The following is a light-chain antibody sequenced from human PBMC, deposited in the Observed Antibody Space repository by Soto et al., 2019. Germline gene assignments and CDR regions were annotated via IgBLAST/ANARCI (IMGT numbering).Light chain of an antibody. J-gene: IGLJ1*01. Sequence: HSLLTQPPSLSAAPGQTVTISCSGSSSNIGNNYVSWYQLLPGAAPKLLIYDNNKRPSDIPDRFSGSNSGTSATLGITGLQTGDEADYYCGTWDSGLSSHVFGSGTKV. CDR1: SSNIGNNY. CDR3: GTWDSGLSSHV. V-gene: IGLV1-51*01. CDR2: DNN.